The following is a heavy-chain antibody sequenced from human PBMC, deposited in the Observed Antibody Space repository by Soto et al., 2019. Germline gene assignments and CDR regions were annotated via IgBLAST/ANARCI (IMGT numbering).Heavy chain of an antibody. Sequence: GGSLRLSCAASGFTFSSYAMHWVRQAPGKGLEWVAVISDDGSNKYYADSVKGRFTISRDNSKNTLYLQMNSLRAEDTAVYYCARGDYYDTQRSPFDYWGQGTLVTVSS. CDR1: GFTFSSYA. CDR2: ISDDGSNK. CDR3: ARGDYYDTQRSPFDY. J-gene: IGHJ4*02. V-gene: IGHV3-30-3*01. D-gene: IGHD3-22*01.